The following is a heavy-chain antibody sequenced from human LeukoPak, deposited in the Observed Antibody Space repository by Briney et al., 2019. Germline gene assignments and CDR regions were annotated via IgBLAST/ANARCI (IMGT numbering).Heavy chain of an antibody. CDR2: INHSGST. V-gene: IGHV4-39*07. D-gene: IGHD3-10*01. J-gene: IGHJ4*02. Sequence: SETLSLTCTVSGGSFSSSSYYWGWIRQPPGKGLEWIGEINHSGSTNYNPSLKSRVTISVDTSKNQFSLKLSSVTAADTAVYYCARRSRRFGERYFDYWGQGTLVTVSS. CDR3: ARRSRRFGERYFDY. CDR1: GGSFSSSSYY.